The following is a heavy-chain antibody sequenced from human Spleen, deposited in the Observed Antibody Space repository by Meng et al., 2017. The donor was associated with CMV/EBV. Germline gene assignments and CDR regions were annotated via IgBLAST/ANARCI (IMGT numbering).Heavy chain of an antibody. V-gene: IGHV3-30*09. D-gene: IGHD3-3*01. CDR1: YA. CDR2: ISNDGSDK. J-gene: IGHJ5*02. CDR3: ARDASDFWSGYYYDVGSWFDP. Sequence: YAMHWVRQDPGKGRGWVAIISNDGSDKYYADSVEGRFAISRGNSKSTLYLQMNSLRAEDTAIYYCARDASDFWSGYYYDVGSWFDPWGQGTLVTVSS.